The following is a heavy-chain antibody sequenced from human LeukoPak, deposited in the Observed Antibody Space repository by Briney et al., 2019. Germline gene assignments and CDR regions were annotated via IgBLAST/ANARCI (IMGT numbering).Heavy chain of an antibody. Sequence: GGSLRLSCTVSGFTVSSNSMSWVRQAPGKGLEWVSFIYSDNTPYSDSVKGRFSISTDNSKNTLYLQMNSLSAEDTAVYYWAKRGVGIAAAIDYWGQGPLVTVSS. CDR3: AKRGVGIAAAIDY. CDR1: GFTVSSNS. V-gene: IGHV3-53*01. J-gene: IGHJ4*02. CDR2: IYSDNT. D-gene: IGHD6-13*01.